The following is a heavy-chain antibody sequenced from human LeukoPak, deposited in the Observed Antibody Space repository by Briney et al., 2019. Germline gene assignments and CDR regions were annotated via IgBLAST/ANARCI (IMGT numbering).Heavy chain of an antibody. CDR3: ARDGLRVRGVIDY. V-gene: IGHV4-61*01. D-gene: IGHD3-10*01. CDR1: GGSVSSANYY. J-gene: IGHJ4*02. Sequence: SETLSLTCTVSGGSVSSANYYWSWIRQPPGKGLEWIGYIYYSGTTNYNPSLKSRVTISVDTSKNQFSLKLSSVTAADTAVYYCARDGLRVRGVIDYWGQGTLVTVSS. CDR2: IYYSGTT.